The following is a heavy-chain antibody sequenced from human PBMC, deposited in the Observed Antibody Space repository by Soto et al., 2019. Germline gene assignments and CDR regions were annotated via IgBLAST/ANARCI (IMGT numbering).Heavy chain of an antibody. CDR2: ISGSGDGT. J-gene: IGHJ4*02. V-gene: IGHV3-23*01. CDR1: GFTFHNFA. Sequence: EVQLLESGGGLVQPGGSLRLSCAASGFTFHNFALSWVRQAPGKGLEWVSAISGSGDGTDYADSVKGRFTISRDNFKDTLYLQMNSLRAEDTAISYCAGPGYSSQDYWGQGTLVTVSS. CDR3: AGPGYSSQDY. D-gene: IGHD5-18*01.